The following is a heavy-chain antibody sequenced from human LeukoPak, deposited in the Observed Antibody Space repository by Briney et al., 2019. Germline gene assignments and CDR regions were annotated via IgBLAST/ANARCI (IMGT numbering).Heavy chain of an antibody. Sequence: PGGSLRLSCAASGFTFSRYGMHWVRQAPGKGLQWVAFIWYYGTNKYYADSVKGRFTMSRDNSKNTLYLQMNSLRAEDTAVYYCAKSTGEQLYFRDFDYWGQGTLVTVAS. CDR1: GFTFSRYG. D-gene: IGHD1/OR15-1a*01. CDR2: IWYYGTNK. CDR3: AKSTGEQLYFRDFDY. J-gene: IGHJ4*02. V-gene: IGHV3-30*02.